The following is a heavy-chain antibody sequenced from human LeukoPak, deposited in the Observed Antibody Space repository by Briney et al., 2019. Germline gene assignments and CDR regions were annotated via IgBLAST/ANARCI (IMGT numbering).Heavy chain of an antibody. CDR1: GFTFSSYV. CDR2: IWYDGSNK. CDR3: ARERGGAVAGTFIN. Sequence: PGTSLRLSCAASGFTFSSYVIHWVRQAPGKGLEWVAVIWYDGSNKYYADSVKGRFTISRDNSKNTLHLQMNSLRAEDTAVYYCARERGGAVAGTFINWGQGTLVTVSS. V-gene: IGHV3-33*01. J-gene: IGHJ4*02. D-gene: IGHD6-19*01.